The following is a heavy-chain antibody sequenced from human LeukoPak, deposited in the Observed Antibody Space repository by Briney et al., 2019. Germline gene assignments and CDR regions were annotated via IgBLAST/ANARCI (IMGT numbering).Heavy chain of an antibody. V-gene: IGHV4-38-2*02. CDR3: ARGYDGSGYYYRNWYFDL. J-gene: IGHJ2*01. CDR2: IYHSGST. CDR1: GYSISSGYY. D-gene: IGHD3-22*01. Sequence: SETLSLTCTVSGYSISSGYYWGWIRQPPGKGLEWIGSIYHSGSTYYNPSLKSRVTISVDTSKNQFSLKLSSVTAADTAVYYCARGYDGSGYYYRNWYFDLWGRGTLVTVSS.